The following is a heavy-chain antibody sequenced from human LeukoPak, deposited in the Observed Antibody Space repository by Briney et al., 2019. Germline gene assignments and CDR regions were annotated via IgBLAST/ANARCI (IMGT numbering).Heavy chain of an antibody. J-gene: IGHJ4*02. Sequence: SETLSLTCTVSGGSIRSYYWSWVRQPPGKGLEWIAYIYYSGSTNYNPSLKSRVTISVDTSKNQFSLNLSSVTAADTAMYYCARTKRDGYLFDYWGQGTLVTASS. CDR3: ARTKRDGYLFDY. D-gene: IGHD5-24*01. V-gene: IGHV4-59*01. CDR1: GGSIRSYY. CDR2: IYYSGST.